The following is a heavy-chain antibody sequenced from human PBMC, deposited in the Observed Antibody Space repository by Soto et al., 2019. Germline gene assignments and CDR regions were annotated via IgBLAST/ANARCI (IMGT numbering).Heavy chain of an antibody. V-gene: IGHV4-59*01. CDR3: ERDDGSGWPKVGMDV. CDR1: GVSISSYY. Sequence: PXETLAVSCPGSGVSISSYYWSWIRQPPGKGLEWIGYIYYSGSTNYNPSLKSRVTISVDTSKNQFSLKLSSVTAADTAVYYCERDDGSGWPKVGMDVWGQGTTVTVYS. D-gene: IGHD6-19*01. CDR2: IYYSGST. J-gene: IGHJ6*02.